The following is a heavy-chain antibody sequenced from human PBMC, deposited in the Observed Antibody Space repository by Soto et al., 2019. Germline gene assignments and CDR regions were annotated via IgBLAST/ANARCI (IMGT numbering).Heavy chain of an antibody. CDR2: ISAYNGNT. D-gene: IGHD2-2*01. CDR1: GYTFTSYG. CDR3: ARAPRVVVPAAYYYFDY. Sequence: ASVKVSCKASGYTFTSYGISWVRQAPGQGLEWMGWISAYNGNTNYAQKLQGRVTMTTDTSTSTAYMELRSLRSDDTAVYYCARAPRVVVPAAYYYFDYWGQGTLVTVSS. V-gene: IGHV1-18*01. J-gene: IGHJ4*02.